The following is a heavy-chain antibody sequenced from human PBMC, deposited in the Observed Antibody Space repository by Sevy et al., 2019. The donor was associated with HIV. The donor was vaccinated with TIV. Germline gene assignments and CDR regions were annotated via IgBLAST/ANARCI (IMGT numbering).Heavy chain of an antibody. Sequence: ASVKVSCKASGGTFSFYGVSWVRQAHGQGLEWMAGIIPILGTTRYAQKFQGRVTITADESTSTAYMELSSLRSEDTAVYYCARGGPDDILTHYGLDVWGQGTTVTVSS. D-gene: IGHD3-9*01. CDR3: ARGGPDDILTHYGLDV. CDR2: IIPILGTT. CDR1: GGTFSFYG. J-gene: IGHJ6*02. V-gene: IGHV1-69*13.